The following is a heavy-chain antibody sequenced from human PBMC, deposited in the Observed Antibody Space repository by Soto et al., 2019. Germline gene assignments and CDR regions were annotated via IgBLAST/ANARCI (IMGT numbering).Heavy chain of an antibody. CDR3: ARGPGIVGHSSQMWFDP. Sequence: KSSETLSLTCAVYGGSFSGYYWSWIRQPPGKGLEWIGEINHSGSTNYNPSLKSRVTISVDTSKNQFSLKLSSVTAADTAVYYCARGPGIVGHSSQMWFDPCGQGTLVTVSS. J-gene: IGHJ5*02. CDR1: GGSFSGYY. D-gene: IGHD1-26*01. CDR2: INHSGST. V-gene: IGHV4-34*01.